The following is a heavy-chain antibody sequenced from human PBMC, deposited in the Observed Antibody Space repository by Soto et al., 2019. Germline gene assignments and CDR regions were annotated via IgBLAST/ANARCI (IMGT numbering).Heavy chain of an antibody. J-gene: IGHJ5*02. Sequence: GASVKVSCKASGYTFTDYFMNWLRQAPGQGLEWMGIINPIGGSATYAQKFQDRVTMTRDTSTSTVYMELRSLRSEDTAIYYCARSQAFYGYESRYANWLDPWGQGTQVTVSS. CDR3: ARSQAFYGYESRYANWLDP. D-gene: IGHD5-18*01. CDR1: GYTFTDYF. V-gene: IGHV1-46*01. CDR2: INPIGGSA.